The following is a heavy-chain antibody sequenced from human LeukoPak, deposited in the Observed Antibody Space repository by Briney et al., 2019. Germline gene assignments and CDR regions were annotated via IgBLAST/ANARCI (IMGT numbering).Heavy chain of an antibody. CDR1: GGTFSSYA. CDR3: ARDLKAYYYDSSGPRGY. V-gene: IGHV1-18*01. J-gene: IGHJ4*02. D-gene: IGHD3-22*01. Sequence: ASVKVSCKASGGTFSSYAISWVRQAPGQGLEWMGWISAYNGNTNYAQKLQGRVTMTTDTSTSTAYMELRSLRSDDTAVYYCARDLKAYYYDSSGPRGYWGQGTLVTVSS. CDR2: ISAYNGNT.